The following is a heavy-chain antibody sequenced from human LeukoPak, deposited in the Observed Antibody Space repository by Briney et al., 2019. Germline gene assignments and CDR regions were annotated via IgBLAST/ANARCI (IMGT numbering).Heavy chain of an antibody. CDR1: GGTFSSYA. CDR3: ARRATMVTYFDY. CDR2: IIPIFGTA. J-gene: IGHJ4*02. D-gene: IGHD5-18*01. Sequence: ASVKVSCKASGGTFSSYAISWVRQAPGQGLEWMGGIIPIFGTANYAQKFQGRVTITADESTSTAYMELSSLRSEDTAVYYCARRATMVTYFDYRGQGTLVTVSS. V-gene: IGHV1-69*13.